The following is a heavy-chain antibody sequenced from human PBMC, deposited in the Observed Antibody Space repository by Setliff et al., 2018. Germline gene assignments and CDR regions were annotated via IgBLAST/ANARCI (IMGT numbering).Heavy chain of an antibody. Sequence: SETLSLTCAAYGGTFSDYYWTWIRQPPGKGLEWICEINHRGSTNYNPSLKSRATISIDTSKDQFSLKLISMSAADTAVYFCARGRNIAARLLDSWGQGALVTVSS. CDR1: GGTFSDYY. D-gene: IGHD6-6*01. CDR2: INHRGST. J-gene: IGHJ4*02. CDR3: ARGRNIAARLLDS. V-gene: IGHV4-34*01.